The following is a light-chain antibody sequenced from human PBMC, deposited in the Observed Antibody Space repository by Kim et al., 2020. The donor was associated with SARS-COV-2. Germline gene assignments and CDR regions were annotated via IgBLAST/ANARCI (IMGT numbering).Light chain of an antibody. CDR3: LQHSTYPIT. V-gene: IGKV1-17*01. J-gene: IGKJ5*01. CDR2: GAS. CDR1: QDIRKD. Sequence: ESWGDRVTITCRASQDIRKDLGWYQQNPGRAPKRLIYGASSLQSGVPSRFSGSGSGTEFTLTISSVQPEDFATYFCLQHSTYPITFGQGTRLEIK.